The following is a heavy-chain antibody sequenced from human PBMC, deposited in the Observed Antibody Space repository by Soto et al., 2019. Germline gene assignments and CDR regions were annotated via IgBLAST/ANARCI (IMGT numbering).Heavy chain of an antibody. CDR3: ARAARVCVGSGSYCPYNWFDP. D-gene: IGHD3-10*01. Sequence: QVQLQESGPGLVKPSETLSLTCTVSGGSVSSGSYYWSWIRQPPGKGLEWIGYIYCSGNTNYNPPRHSRVAVSVDISRNQFPRELSSVTAADTAAYYCARAARVCVGSGSYCPYNWFDPWGQGTLVSVSS. V-gene: IGHV4-61*01. J-gene: IGHJ5*02. CDR2: IYCSGNT. CDR1: GGSVSSGSYY.